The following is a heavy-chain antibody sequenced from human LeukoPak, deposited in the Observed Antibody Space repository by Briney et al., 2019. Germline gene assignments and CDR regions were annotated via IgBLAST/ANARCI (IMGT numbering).Heavy chain of an antibody. J-gene: IGHJ4*02. CDR2: INHSGST. CDR1: GGSISSSSYY. V-gene: IGHV4-39*07. Sequence: PSETLSLTCTVSGGSISSSSYYWSWIRQPPGKGLEWIGEINHSGSTNYNPSLKSRVTISVDTSKNQFSLKLSSVTAADTAVYYCARLAQWLVRGRFDYWGQGTLVTVSS. D-gene: IGHD6-19*01. CDR3: ARLAQWLVRGRFDY.